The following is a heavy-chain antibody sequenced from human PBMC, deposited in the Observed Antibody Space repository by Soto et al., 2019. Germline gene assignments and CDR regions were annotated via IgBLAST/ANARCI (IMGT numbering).Heavy chain of an antibody. CDR2: IYHSGST. J-gene: IGHJ4*02. D-gene: IGHD3-22*01. CDR3: ARVGSSGFDY. CDR1: GGSISSGGYS. V-gene: IGHV4-30-2*01. Sequence: QLQLHESGSGLVKPSQTLSLTCAVSGGSISSGGYSWSWIRQPPGKGLEWIGYIYHSGSTYYNPSLKSRVTISVDRSKNQFSLKLSSVTAADTAVYYCARVGSSGFDYWGQGTLVTVSS.